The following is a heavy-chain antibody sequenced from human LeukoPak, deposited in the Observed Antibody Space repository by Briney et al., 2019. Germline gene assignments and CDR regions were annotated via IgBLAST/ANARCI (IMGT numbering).Heavy chain of an antibody. CDR3: AREFGNGWYYFDL. CDR2: IWYDGSNK. V-gene: IGHV3-33*01. CDR1: GFTFSSYG. D-gene: IGHD6-19*01. Sequence: PGGSLRLSCAASGFTFSSYGMHWVRQAPGKGLEWLAVIWYDGSNKYYTDSVKGRFTIYRDNSKHTLYLQIHSLRREHTSVYFCAREFGNGWYYFDLGGERTLVTVSS. J-gene: IGHJ4*02.